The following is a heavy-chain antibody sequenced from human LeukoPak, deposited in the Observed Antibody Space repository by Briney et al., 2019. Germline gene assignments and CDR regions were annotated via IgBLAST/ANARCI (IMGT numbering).Heavy chain of an antibody. CDR1: GFTFSTHW. CDR2: IKQDGSEK. Sequence: GGSLRLSCAASGFTFSTHWMSWFRQAPGKGLEWVGNIKQDGSEKYCVDSVKGRFTISRDNAKNSLYLQMNSLRAEDTAVYYCAKVPGDIVVVPAANYFDYWGQGTLVTVSS. D-gene: IGHD2-2*01. CDR3: AKVPGDIVVVPAANYFDY. V-gene: IGHV3-7*03. J-gene: IGHJ4*02.